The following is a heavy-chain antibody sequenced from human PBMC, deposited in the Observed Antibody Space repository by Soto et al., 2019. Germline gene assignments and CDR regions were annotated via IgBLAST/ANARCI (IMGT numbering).Heavy chain of an antibody. D-gene: IGHD3-22*01. V-gene: IGHV4-39*01. Sequence: SETLSLTCTVSGFSFSSCSFYWGWNRQPPGKGLEWIGSIYYSGTTYYNPSLNSRVTISVDTSKSQFSLKLSSVTAADTAVYYCARRLYYDSSGFEGGGMDVWGQGTTVT. CDR3: ARRLYYDSSGFEGGGMDV. J-gene: IGHJ6*02. CDR2: IYYSGTT. CDR1: GFSFSSCSFY.